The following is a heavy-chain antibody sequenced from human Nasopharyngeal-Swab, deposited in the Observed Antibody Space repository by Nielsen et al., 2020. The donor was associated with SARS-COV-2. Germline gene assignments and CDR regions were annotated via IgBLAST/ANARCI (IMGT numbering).Heavy chain of an antibody. CDR2: IKQDGSEK. Sequence: GESLKLSCAASGFTFSSYWMSWVRQAPGKGLEWVANIKQDGSEKYYVDSVKGRFTISRDNAKNSLYLQMNSLRAEDTAVYYCAREGGGYCSSTSCYYYYYGMDVWGQGTTVTVSS. CDR1: GFTFSSYW. CDR3: AREGGGYCSSTSCYYYYYGMDV. V-gene: IGHV3-7*01. D-gene: IGHD2-2*01. J-gene: IGHJ6*02.